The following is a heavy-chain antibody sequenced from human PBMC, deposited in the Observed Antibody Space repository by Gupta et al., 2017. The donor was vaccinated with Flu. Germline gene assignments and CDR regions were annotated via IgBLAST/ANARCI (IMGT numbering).Heavy chain of an antibody. CDR3: ARGFPNFMVRRERSRFYGMDV. CDR1: GNTFTSYD. J-gene: IGHJ6*02. D-gene: IGHD3-10*01. V-gene: IGHV1-8*01. CDR2: MNPNRGNT. Sequence: QVQLVQSGAEVKKPGASVKVSCKASGNTFTSYDINWVRQATGQGLEWMGWMNPNRGNTGYAQKFQGRVTMTRNTSISTAYMELSSLRSEDTAVYYCARGFPNFMVRRERSRFYGMDVWGQGTTVTVS.